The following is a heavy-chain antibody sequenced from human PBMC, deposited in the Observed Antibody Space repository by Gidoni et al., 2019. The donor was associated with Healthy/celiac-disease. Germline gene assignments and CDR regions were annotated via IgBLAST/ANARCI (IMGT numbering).Heavy chain of an antibody. Sequence: QVQLQESGPGLVKPSETLSLTCTVSGGSISSYYWRWIRQPPGKGLEWIGYIYYSGSTNYNPSLKSRVTISVDTSKNQFSLKLSSVTAADTAVYYCARDSRYSEGYYFDYWGQGTLVTVSS. CDR2: IYYSGST. CDR3: ARDSRYSEGYYFDY. J-gene: IGHJ4*02. D-gene: IGHD1-20*01. V-gene: IGHV4-59*01. CDR1: GGSISSYY.